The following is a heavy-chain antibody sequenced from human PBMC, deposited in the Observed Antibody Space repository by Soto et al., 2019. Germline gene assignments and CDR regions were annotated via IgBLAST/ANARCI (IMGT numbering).Heavy chain of an antibody. CDR1: GFTFSSYA. Sequence: VGSLRLSCAASGFTFSSYAMHWVRQAPGKGLEWVAFIWFDGSIKYYADSVKGRFTISRDSSKNTLYLQMNSLRAEDAAVYYCASDPDYGDYTFDYWGQGTLVTVSS. D-gene: IGHD4-17*01. CDR3: ASDPDYGDYTFDY. V-gene: IGHV3-33*01. J-gene: IGHJ4*02. CDR2: IWFDGSIK.